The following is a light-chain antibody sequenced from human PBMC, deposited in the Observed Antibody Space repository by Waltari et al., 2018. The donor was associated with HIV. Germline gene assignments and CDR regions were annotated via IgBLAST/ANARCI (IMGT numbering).Light chain of an antibody. CDR2: WAS. J-gene: IGKJ4*01. CDR3: QQYSSVPPT. Sequence: DIVMTQSRESLAVTLGERATINRRASRTVLSNSDNRNYLAWYQQKPGQSPDVLIYWASTRQSGVPNRFSASGSGPPFSLTIRSLPAPALAVYYCQQYSSVPPTFGGGTKVEIK. CDR1: RTVLSNSDNRNY. V-gene: IGKV4-1*01.